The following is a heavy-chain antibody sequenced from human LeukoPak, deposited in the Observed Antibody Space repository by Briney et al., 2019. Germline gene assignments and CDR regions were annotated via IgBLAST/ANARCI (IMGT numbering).Heavy chain of an antibody. J-gene: IGHJ4*02. CDR3: ARGVYYDSSGYYSDY. CDR1: GYTFIAYY. V-gene: IGHV1-2*02. D-gene: IGHD3-22*01. Sequence: ASVTVSCKASGYTFIAYYMHWVRQAPGQGLEWMGWVNPNSGATNYAQKFQGRVTMTRDTSLSTVYVELTWLTSDDTAVYYCARGVYYDSSGYYSDYWGQGTLVTVSS. CDR2: VNPNSGAT.